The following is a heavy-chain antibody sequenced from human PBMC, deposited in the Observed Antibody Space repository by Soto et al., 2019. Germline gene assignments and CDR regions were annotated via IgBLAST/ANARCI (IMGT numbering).Heavy chain of an antibody. D-gene: IGHD5-12*01. Sequence: SETLSLTCTVSGGSINTFYWSWVRQPAGKGLEWIGRIFSSGSTSFNPSLESRVAMSVDTSKNHFSLNLSSVTAADMSVYYCAREGSYSAYNFAHGIQLWSFDFWGQGALVTVSS. CDR2: IFSSGST. CDR1: GGSINTFY. J-gene: IGHJ4*02. CDR3: AREGSYSAYNFAHGIQLWSFDF. V-gene: IGHV4-4*07.